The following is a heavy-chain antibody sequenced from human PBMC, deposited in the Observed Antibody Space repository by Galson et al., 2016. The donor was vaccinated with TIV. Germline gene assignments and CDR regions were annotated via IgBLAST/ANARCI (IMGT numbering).Heavy chain of an antibody. CDR1: GVSFSIHG. Sequence: SLRLSCAASGVSFSIHGMSWVRQAPGKVLEWVATISYTGTETYYPDSVKGRFTISRDTSKSTVYLQLNSLSGDDTAIYYCTPDHPILGWGQGTLVTVSS. V-gene: IGHV3-23*01. D-gene: IGHD3-3*01. CDR2: ISYTGTET. CDR3: TPDHPILG. J-gene: IGHJ4*02.